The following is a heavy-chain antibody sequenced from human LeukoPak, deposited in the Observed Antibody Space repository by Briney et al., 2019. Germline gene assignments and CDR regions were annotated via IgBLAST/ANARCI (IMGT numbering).Heavy chain of an antibody. CDR3: ARHVDTAMVPYYFDY. CDR1: GAPFSGYW. Sequence: SETLSLTCAVYGAPFSGYWWYWIRQPPGKGLEWIGEINHSRITNYNPSLKSRVSISVDTSKNQFSLKLSSVTAADTAVYYCARHVDTAMVPYYFDYWGQGTLVTVSS. J-gene: IGHJ4*02. D-gene: IGHD5-18*01. V-gene: IGHV4-34*01. CDR2: INHSRIT.